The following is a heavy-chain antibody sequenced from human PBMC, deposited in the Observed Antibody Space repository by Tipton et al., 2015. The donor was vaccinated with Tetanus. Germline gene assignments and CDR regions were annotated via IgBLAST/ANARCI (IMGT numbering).Heavy chain of an antibody. CDR2: IFYSGTT. Sequence: TLSLTCTVSGGSISSSNYYWGWIRQPPGKGLEWIGRIFYSGTTNYYPSLKSRVTISVDTSTTQFSLRLNSVTAADTAIYYCARDHRLSASYAGWFDPWGQGTLVTVSS. J-gene: IGHJ5*02. CDR1: GGSISSSNYY. CDR3: ARDHRLSASYAGWFDP. V-gene: IGHV4-39*07. D-gene: IGHD1-26*01.